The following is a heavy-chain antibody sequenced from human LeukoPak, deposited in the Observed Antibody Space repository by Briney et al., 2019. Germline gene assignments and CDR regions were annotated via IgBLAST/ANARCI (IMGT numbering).Heavy chain of an antibody. CDR2: ISSSGGTI. V-gene: IGHV3-48*03. J-gene: IGHJ4*02. CDR1: GFTFSSCE. D-gene: IGHD2-15*01. CDR3: ARGRWSAHY. Sequence: GGSLRLSCAASGFTFSSCEMNWVRQAPGKGLEWVSYISSSGGTIYYADSVKGRFTISRDNAKNSLYLQMNSLRAKDTAVYYCARGRWSAHYWGQGTLVTVSS.